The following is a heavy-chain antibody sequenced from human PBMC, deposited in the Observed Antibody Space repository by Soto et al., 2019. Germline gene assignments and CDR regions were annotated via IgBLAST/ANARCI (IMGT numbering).Heavy chain of an antibody. D-gene: IGHD3-10*01. CDR2: ISYDGSNK. J-gene: IGHJ6*02. CDR1: GFTFSSYG. V-gene: IGHV3-30*18. CDR3: AKDLTGYGSGNYYGMDV. Sequence: GGSLRLSCAASGFTFSSYGMHWVRQAPGKGLEWVAVISYDGSNKYYADSVKGRFTISRDNSKNTLYLQMNSLRAEDTAVYYCAKDLTGYGSGNYYGMDVWGQGTTVTVSS.